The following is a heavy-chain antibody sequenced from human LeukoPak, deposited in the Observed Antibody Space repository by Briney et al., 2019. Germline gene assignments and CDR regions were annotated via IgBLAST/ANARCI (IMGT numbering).Heavy chain of an antibody. CDR3: ASGQLWVGAYYYMDV. CDR2: IYYSGST. J-gene: IGHJ6*03. V-gene: IGHV4-39*07. D-gene: IGHD3-10*01. CDR1: GGSISSSSYY. Sequence: SETLSLTCTVSGGSISSSSYYWGWIRQPPGKGLEWIGSIYYSGSTYYNPSLKSRVTISVDTSKNQFSLKLSSVTAADTAVYYCASGQLWVGAYYYMDVWGKGTTVTVSS.